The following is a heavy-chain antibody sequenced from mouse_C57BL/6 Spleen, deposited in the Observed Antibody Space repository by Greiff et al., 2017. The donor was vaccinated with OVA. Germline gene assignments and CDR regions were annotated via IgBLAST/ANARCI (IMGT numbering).Heavy chain of an antibody. CDR2: INPNNGGT. V-gene: IGHV1-22*01. CDR3: ASDGYYGGGFDY. J-gene: IGHJ2*01. CDR1: GYTFTDYN. Sequence: DVQLQESGPELVKPGASVKMSCKASGYTFTDYNMHWVKQSHGKSLEWIGYINPNNGGTSYNQKFKGQATLTVNKSSSTAYMELRSLTAEDSAVYYCASDGYYGGGFDYWGQGTTLTVSS. D-gene: IGHD2-3*01.